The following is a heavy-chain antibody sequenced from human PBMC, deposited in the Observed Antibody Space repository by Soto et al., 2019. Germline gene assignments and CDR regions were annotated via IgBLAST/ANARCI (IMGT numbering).Heavy chain of an antibody. CDR1: GGPVSSGSHY. CDR3: ARDYRGYTTGYAFDI. D-gene: IGHD3-9*01. V-gene: IGHV4-61*01. CDR2: VYYSGTT. Sequence: QVQLQESGPGLVKPSETLSLTCTVSGGPVSSGSHYWSWIRQPPGKGLEWIGYVYYSGTTNYNPSLKSRVTISVDTSRNQFSLKLSSVTAADTAVYYCARDYRGYTTGYAFDIWGQGTMVTVSS. J-gene: IGHJ3*02.